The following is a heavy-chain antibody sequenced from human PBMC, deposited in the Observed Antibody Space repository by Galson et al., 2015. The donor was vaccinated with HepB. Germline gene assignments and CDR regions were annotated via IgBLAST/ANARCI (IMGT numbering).Heavy chain of an antibody. CDR2: ISGGATYT. CDR1: RFTFSDYY. Sequence: SLRLSCAASRFTFSDYYMTWIRQAPGKGLEWLSYISGGATYTNYADSVKGRITISRDNAKNSLYLHMRSLRDDDTAVYYCARVAHSDYGDHAHFDYWGQGTLVTVSS. J-gene: IGHJ4*02. V-gene: IGHV3-11*06. CDR3: ARVAHSDYGDHAHFDY. D-gene: IGHD4-17*01.